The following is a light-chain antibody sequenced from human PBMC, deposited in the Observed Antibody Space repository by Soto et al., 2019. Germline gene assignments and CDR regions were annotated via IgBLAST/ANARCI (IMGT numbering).Light chain of an antibody. CDR3: QQYGSSPT. CDR2: GVS. J-gene: IGKJ5*01. CDR1: QSVRSDY. V-gene: IGKV3-20*01. Sequence: EIVLTQSPDTLSLSPGQRATLSCRASQSVRSDYFAWYQQKPGQAPRVIIFGVSTRATGVPDRFSGSGSGTDFTLTISRLEPEDFAVYYCQQYGSSPTFGEGTRLEIK.